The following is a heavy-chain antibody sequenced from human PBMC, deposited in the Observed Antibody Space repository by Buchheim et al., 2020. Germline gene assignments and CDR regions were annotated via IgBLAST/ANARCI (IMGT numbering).Heavy chain of an antibody. CDR3: AKSMYSSSWPPFDY. V-gene: IGHV3-23*01. J-gene: IGHJ4*02. CDR2: INASGGST. D-gene: IGHD6-13*01. CDR1: GFTFSSYA. Sequence: EVQLLESGGGLVQPGGSLRLSCAASGFTFSSYAMSWVRQAPGQGLEWVSAINASGGSTYYADSVQGRFTISRDTSNNTLYLQMNSLRAEDTAVYYCAKSMYSSSWPPFDYWGQGTL.